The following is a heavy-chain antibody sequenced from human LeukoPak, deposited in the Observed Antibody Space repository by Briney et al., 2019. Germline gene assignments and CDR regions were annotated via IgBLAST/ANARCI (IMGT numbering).Heavy chain of an antibody. CDR3: ARDPKQLGGWDY. CDR2: IYHSGNT. J-gene: IGHJ4*02. V-gene: IGHV4-30-2*01. Sequence: SQTLSLTCTVSGASISSGGYYWSWIRQPPGKGLEWIGYIYHSGNTYYNPSLKSRVTISVDRSKNQFSLKLSSVTAADTAVYYCARDPKQLGGWDYWGQGTLVTVSS. CDR1: GASISSGGYY. D-gene: IGHD6-6*01.